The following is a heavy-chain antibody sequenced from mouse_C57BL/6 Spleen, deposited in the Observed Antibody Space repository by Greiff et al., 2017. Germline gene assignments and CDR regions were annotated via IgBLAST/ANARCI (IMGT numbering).Heavy chain of an antibody. Sequence: QVQLQQSGAELARPGASVKLSCKASGYTFTSYGISWVKQRPGQGLEWIGEIYPSSGSTYYNEKFKGKATLTGDKTSSTAYMELRSLTSEDSAVYFCANIYDGDRFFDYWGQGTTLTVYS. CDR1: GYTFTSYG. CDR2: IYPSSGST. J-gene: IGHJ2*01. D-gene: IGHD2-3*01. V-gene: IGHV1-81*01. CDR3: ANIYDGDRFFDY.